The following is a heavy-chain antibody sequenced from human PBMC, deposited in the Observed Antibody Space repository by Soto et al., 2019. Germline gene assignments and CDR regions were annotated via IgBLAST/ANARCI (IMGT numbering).Heavy chain of an antibody. Sequence: QMQLVQSGAEVKRPGSSVKLSCKPSGGTFGSYAISWVRQAPGQGLEWMGGIIPFFGSPNYAQRFQGRVTIGADESTTTAYLGLSSLSSEATAVYYCARYCSSATCRKYNYVGRDVWGQGTTVTVSS. V-gene: IGHV1-69*01. D-gene: IGHD2-2*01. CDR2: IIPFFGSP. CDR3: ARYCSSATCRKYNYVGRDV. CDR1: GGTFGSYA. J-gene: IGHJ6*02.